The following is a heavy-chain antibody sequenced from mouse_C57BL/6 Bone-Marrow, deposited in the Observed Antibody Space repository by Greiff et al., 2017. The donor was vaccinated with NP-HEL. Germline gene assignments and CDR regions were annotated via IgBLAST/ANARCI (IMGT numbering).Heavy chain of an antibody. D-gene: IGHD1-1*01. CDR2: INPNNGGT. V-gene: IGHV1-26*01. CDR1: GYTFTDYY. Sequence: EVQLQQSGPELVKPGASVKISCKASGYTFTDYYMNWVKQSHGKSLEWIGDINPNNGGTSYNQKFKGKATLTVDKSSSTAYMELRSLTSEDSAVYYGARPLITTVVEGFAYWGQGTLVTVSA. J-gene: IGHJ3*01. CDR3: ARPLITTVVEGFAY.